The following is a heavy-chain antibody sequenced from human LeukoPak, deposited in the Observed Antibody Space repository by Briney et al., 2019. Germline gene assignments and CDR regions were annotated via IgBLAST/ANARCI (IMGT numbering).Heavy chain of an antibody. CDR1: GGSISSSRNY. J-gene: IGHJ4*02. V-gene: IGHV4-39*07. D-gene: IGHD3-9*01. Sequence: SETLSLTCTVSGGSISSSRNYWGWIRQTPGKGLEWIGSISYSGVTYYNPSLESRVTMSVDTSKTQFSLQLSSVTAADTAVYYCARGTYLTGSNYWGQGTLVTVSS. CDR3: ARGTYLTGSNY. CDR2: ISYSGVT.